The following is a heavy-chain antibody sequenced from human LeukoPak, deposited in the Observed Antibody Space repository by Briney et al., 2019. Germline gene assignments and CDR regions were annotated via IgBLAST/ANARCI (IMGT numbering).Heavy chain of an antibody. CDR2: IGTAGDT. Sequence: GGSLRLSCAASGFTFSSYDMHWVRQATGKGLEWVSAIGTAGDTYYPGSVKGRFTISRENAKNSLYLQMNSLRAGDTARAGIVVVTAIPLLYFDLWGRATLVTVSS. V-gene: IGHV3-13*01. D-gene: IGHD2-21*02. J-gene: IGHJ2*01. CDR1: GFTFSSYD. CDR3: VVVTAIPLLYFDL.